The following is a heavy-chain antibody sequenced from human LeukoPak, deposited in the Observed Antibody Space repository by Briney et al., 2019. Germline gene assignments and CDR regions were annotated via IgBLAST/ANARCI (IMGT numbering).Heavy chain of an antibody. D-gene: IGHD3-10*01. Sequence: SETLSLTCIVSGGFIRNDHWCWIRQPPGKGLEWIGYIDDSGGTSYNPSLKSRVTLSVDTSKNQFSLKLRSVTSADTAVYYCARLGLGNWFDPWGQGTLVTVSS. CDR1: GGFIRNDH. J-gene: IGHJ5*02. CDR2: IDDSGGT. CDR3: ARLGLGNWFDP. V-gene: IGHV4-59*01.